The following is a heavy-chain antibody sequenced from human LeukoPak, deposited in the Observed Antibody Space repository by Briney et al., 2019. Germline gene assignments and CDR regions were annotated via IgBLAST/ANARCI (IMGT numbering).Heavy chain of an antibody. D-gene: IGHD3-10*01. V-gene: IGHV1-3*01. CDR1: GYTFTSYA. CDR3: ARVRMVRGVISYYYGMDV. J-gene: IGHJ6*04. Sequence: ASVKVSCMASGYTFTSYAMHWVRQAPGQRLEWMGWINAGNGNTKYSQKFQGRVTITRDTSASTAYMELSSLRSEDTAVYYCARVRMVRGVISYYYGMDVWGKGTTVTVSS. CDR2: INAGNGNT.